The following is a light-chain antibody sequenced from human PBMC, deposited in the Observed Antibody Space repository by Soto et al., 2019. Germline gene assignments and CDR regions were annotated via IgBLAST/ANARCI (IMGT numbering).Light chain of an antibody. CDR1: QSISSY. CDR2: RAS. CDR3: EHDYGSPPCT. J-gene: IGKJ1*01. Sequence: DIQMTQSPSSLSASVGDRVTISCRASQSISSYLDWYQQKPGTDPRLLIYRASTVKSGVPPRFSGSGSGRAFTLTISSLRPEDIATDYCEHDYGSPPCTFGQGTKVEVK. V-gene: IGKV1-39*01.